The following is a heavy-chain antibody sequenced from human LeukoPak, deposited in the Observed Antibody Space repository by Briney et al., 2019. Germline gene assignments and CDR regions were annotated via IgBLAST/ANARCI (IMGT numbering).Heavy chain of an antibody. CDR2: IYYSGTT. D-gene: IGHD2-15*01. Sequence: SETLSLTCNVSGGSISSTSYYWGWIRQPPGKRLEWIGSIYYSGTTYYSPSLKDRVTISVHTSKNQFSLKLSSVTAADTAVYYCARQQCNGGSCYSRAIWFDPWGQGTLVTVSS. V-gene: IGHV4-39*01. J-gene: IGHJ5*02. CDR1: GGSISSTSYY. CDR3: ARQQCNGGSCYSRAIWFDP.